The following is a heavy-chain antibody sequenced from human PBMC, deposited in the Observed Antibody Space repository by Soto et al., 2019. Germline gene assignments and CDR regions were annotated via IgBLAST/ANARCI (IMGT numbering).Heavy chain of an antibody. CDR2: INSDGSRT. V-gene: IGHV3-74*01. CDR1: GFSFSSYW. D-gene: IGHD1-26*01. J-gene: IGHJ6*02. Sequence: PGGSLRLSCTASGFSFSSYWTHWVRQVPGRGLVWVSRINSDGSRTSYADSVKGRFTISRDNAKNTVDLQMNSLRAEDTAVYYCVRDLTSCTSARCYSYHYGMDVWGQGTTVTVSS. CDR3: VRDLTSCTSARCYSYHYGMDV.